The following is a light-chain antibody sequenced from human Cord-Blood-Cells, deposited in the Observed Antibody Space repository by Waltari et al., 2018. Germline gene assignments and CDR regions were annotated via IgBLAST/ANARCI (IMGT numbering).Light chain of an antibody. Sequence: EIVMTQSPATLSVSPGEXATLSCRASQSVSSKLALYQQKPGQAPRLLIYGASTRATGIPARFSGSGSGTEFTLTISSLQSEDFAVYYCQQYXNXLITFGQGTRLEIK. CDR2: GAS. V-gene: IGKV3-15*01. CDR1: QSVSSK. CDR3: QQYXNXLIT. J-gene: IGKJ5*01.